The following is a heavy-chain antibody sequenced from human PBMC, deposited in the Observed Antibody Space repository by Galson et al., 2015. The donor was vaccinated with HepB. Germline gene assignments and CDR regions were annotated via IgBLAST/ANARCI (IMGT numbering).Heavy chain of an antibody. CDR2: IIPILGIA. Sequence: SVKVSCKASGGTFSTYTISWVRQAPGQGLEWMGRIIPILGIAKYAQRFQGRVTIFADRSAGTAYMELSSLSSEDTAVYFCAREFCGGTSCYGNWFDPWGQGTLVTVSS. CDR1: GGTFSTYT. CDR3: AREFCGGTSCYGNWFDP. D-gene: IGHD2-21*01. V-gene: IGHV1-69*04. J-gene: IGHJ5*02.